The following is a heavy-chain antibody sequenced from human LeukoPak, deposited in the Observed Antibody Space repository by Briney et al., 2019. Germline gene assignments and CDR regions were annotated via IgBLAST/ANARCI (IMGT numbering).Heavy chain of an antibody. CDR1: GYTFTGYF. J-gene: IGHJ4*02. CDR3: AREDCSSTSCYSIFDY. V-gene: IGHV1-2*02. CDR2: INPNSGGT. D-gene: IGHD2-2*02. Sequence: ASVKVSCKASGYTFTGYFIHWVRQAPGRGLEWMGWINPNSGGTNYAQNFQGRVTLTRDTSISTAYMELSRLTSDDTAVYYCAREDCSSTSCYSIFDYWGQGTLVTVSS.